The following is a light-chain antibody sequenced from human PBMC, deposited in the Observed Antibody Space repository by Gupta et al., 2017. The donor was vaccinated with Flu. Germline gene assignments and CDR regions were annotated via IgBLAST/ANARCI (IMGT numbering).Light chain of an antibody. J-gene: IGLJ2*01. CDR1: SSDVGGYNY. V-gene: IGLV2-14*01. CDR3: SSNTSSNIVV. Sequence: QSALTQPASVSGSPGQSITISCTGTSSDVGGYNYVSWYQQHPDKAPKLLIYEVSNRPSGVSNRFSGSKSGNTASLTISGLQAEDEADYYCSSNTSSNIVVFAGGTKVTVL. CDR2: EVS.